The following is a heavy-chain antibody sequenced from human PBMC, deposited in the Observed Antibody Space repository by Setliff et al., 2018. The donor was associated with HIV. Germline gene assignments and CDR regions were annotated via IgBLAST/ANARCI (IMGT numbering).Heavy chain of an antibody. CDR2: INTRGGST. V-gene: IGHV1-46*01. J-gene: IGHJ5*02. CDR1: GTNLLPYY. D-gene: IGHD5-12*01. CDR3: ASDAVSGYDWKWFDP. Sequence: GASVKVSCKTSGTNLLPYYMHWVRQAPGQGLEWMGVINTRGGSTSYAQKFQGRVTMTSDTSTYTVYMELSGLTSDDTASYYCASDAVSGYDWKWFDPWGQGTLVTVSS.